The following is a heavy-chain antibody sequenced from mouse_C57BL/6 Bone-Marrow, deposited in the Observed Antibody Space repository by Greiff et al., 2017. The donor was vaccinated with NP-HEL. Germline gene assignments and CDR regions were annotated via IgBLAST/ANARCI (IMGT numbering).Heavy chain of an antibody. CDR2: IYPRSGNP. CDR1: GYTFTSYG. J-gene: IGHJ1*03. D-gene: IGHD2-3*01. CDR3: AKEKLHDGYLYWYFDV. Sequence: VQLQQSGAELARPGASVKLSCKASGYTFTSYGISWVKQRTGQGLEWIGEIYPRSGNPYYNEKFKGKATLTADKSSSTAYMELRSLTSEDSAVYFCAKEKLHDGYLYWYFDVWGTGTTVTVSS. V-gene: IGHV1-81*01.